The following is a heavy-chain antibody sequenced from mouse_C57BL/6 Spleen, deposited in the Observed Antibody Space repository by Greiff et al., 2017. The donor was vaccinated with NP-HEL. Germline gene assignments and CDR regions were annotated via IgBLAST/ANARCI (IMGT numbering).Heavy chain of an antibody. V-gene: IGHV7-3*01. CDR2: IRNKANGYTT. D-gene: IGHD1-1*01. Sequence: EVQVVESGGGLVQPGGSLSLSCAASGFTFTDYYMSWVRQPPGKALEWLGFIRNKANGYTTEYSASVKGRFTISRDNSQSILYLQMNALRAEDSATYYCARCYYGSSSSLDYWGQGTTLTVSS. CDR3: ARCYYGSSSSLDY. CDR1: GFTFTDYY. J-gene: IGHJ2*01.